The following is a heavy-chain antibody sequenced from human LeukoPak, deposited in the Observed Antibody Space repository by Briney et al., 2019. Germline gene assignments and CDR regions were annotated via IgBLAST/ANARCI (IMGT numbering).Heavy chain of an antibody. CDR3: ASASGASSSSYFDY. CDR2: IYHSGST. V-gene: IGHV4-38-2*01. CDR1: GYSISSGYY. Sequence: KPSETLSLTCAVSGYSISSGYYWGWIRQPPGKGLEWIGSIYHSGSTYYNPSLKSRVTISVDTSKNQFPLKLSSVTAADTAVYYCASASGASSSSYFDYWGQGTLVTVSS. J-gene: IGHJ4*02. D-gene: IGHD3-10*01.